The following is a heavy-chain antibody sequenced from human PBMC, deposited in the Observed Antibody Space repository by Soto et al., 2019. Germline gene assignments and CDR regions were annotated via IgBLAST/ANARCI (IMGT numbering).Heavy chain of an antibody. J-gene: IGHJ5*02. CDR3: ARARGYCSGGSCYNWFDP. CDR1: GGSFSGYY. D-gene: IGHD2-15*01. V-gene: IGHV4-34*01. Sequence: SETLSLTCAVYGGSFSGYYWSWIRQPPGKGLEWIGEINHCGSTNYNPSLKSRVTISVDTSKNQFSLKLSSVTAADTAVYYCARARGYCSGGSCYNWFDPWGQGTLVTVSS. CDR2: INHCGST.